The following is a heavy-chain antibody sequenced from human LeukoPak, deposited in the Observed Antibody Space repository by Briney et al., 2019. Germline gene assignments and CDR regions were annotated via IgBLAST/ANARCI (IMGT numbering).Heavy chain of an antibody. V-gene: IGHV3-66*02. CDR1: GLSVSSNY. CDR2: IYSGGST. CDR3: QRDARYCSSTGCYSDY. D-gene: IGHD2-2*01. J-gene: IGHJ4*02. Sequence: PGGSLRLSCAASGLSVSSNYMSWVRQAPGKGLEWVSLIYSGGSTYYADSVKGRFTISRDNSKNTLYLQMNSLRGEDTAVYYCQRDARYCSSTGCYSDYWGQGTLVIVSS.